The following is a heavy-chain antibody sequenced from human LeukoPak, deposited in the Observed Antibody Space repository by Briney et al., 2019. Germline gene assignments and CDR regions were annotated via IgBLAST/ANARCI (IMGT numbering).Heavy chain of an antibody. V-gene: IGHV3-7*03. J-gene: IGHJ4*01. CDR2: IKEDGSQK. CDR1: GFTFSNSW. Sequence: GGSLRISCAASGFTFSNSWMAWVRQAPGKGLEWVANIKEDGSQKNYIDSVKGRFTISRDNTEKSLFLQMNNLRVEDTAVYYCARDSGWNAFDYWGQGTLVTVSS. CDR3: ARDSGWNAFDY. D-gene: IGHD6-25*01.